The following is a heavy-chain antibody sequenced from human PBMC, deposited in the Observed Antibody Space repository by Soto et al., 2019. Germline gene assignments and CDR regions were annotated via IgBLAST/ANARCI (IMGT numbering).Heavy chain of an antibody. J-gene: IGHJ4*02. CDR3: ARHFGWVMPFDY. D-gene: IGHD6-19*01. CDR2: IYYSGST. CDR1: GGSISSGSYY. Sequence: SETLSLTCTVSGGSISSGSYYWGWIRQPPGTGLERIGSIYYSGSTYYNPSLKSRVTISVDTSKNQFSLKLSSVTAADTAVYYCARHFGWVMPFDYWGQGTLVTVSS. V-gene: IGHV4-39*01.